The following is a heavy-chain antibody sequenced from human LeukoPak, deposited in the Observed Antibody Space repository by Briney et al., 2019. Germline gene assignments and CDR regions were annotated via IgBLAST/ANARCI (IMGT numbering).Heavy chain of an antibody. V-gene: IGHV1-18*01. CDR3: ARGGRRWLQSYYFDY. CDR1: GYTFTSYG. Sequence: ASVKVSCKASGYTFTSYGISWVRQAPGRGLEWMGWISAYNGNTNYAQKLQGRVTMTTDTSTSTAYMELRSLRSDDTAVYYCARGGRRWLQSYYFDYWGQGTLVTVSS. CDR2: ISAYNGNT. J-gene: IGHJ4*02. D-gene: IGHD5-24*01.